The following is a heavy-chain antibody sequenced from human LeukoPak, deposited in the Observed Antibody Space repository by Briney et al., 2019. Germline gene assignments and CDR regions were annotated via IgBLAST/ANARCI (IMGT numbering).Heavy chain of an antibody. CDR3: ARERVVAATPFDY. D-gene: IGHD2-15*01. CDR1: GFTFSSYE. J-gene: IGHJ4*02. Sequence: PGGSLRLSCAASGFTFSSYEMNWVRQAPGKGLEWVSYISSSGSTIYYADSVKGRFTISRDNAKNSLYLQMNSLRAEDTAVYYRARERVVAATPFDYWGQGTLVTVSS. CDR2: ISSSGSTI. V-gene: IGHV3-48*03.